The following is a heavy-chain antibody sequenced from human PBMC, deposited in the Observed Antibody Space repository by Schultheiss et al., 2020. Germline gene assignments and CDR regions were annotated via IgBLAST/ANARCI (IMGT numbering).Heavy chain of an antibody. V-gene: IGHV4-4*02. CDR1: GGSINTDNW. Sequence: SETLSLTCAVSGGSINTDNWWNWVRQPPGKGLEWIAEIYLSGSTNYNPSLKSRVTISVDKSKNQFSLKLTSVIAADTAVYYCARKAFYFDYWGQGSLVTVSS. CDR2: IYLSGST. CDR3: ARKAFYFDY. J-gene: IGHJ4*02.